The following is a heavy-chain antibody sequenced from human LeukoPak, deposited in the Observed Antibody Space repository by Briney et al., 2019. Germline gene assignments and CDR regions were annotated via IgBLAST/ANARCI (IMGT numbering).Heavy chain of an antibody. V-gene: IGHV1-69*13. Sequence: SVKVSCKASGGTFISYAISWVRQAPGQGLEWMGGIIPIFGTANYAQKFQGRVTITADESTSTAYMELSSLRSEDTAVYYCARAGYSYGGDYFDYWGQGTLVTVSS. J-gene: IGHJ4*02. CDR1: GGTFISYA. D-gene: IGHD5-18*01. CDR2: IIPIFGTA. CDR3: ARAGYSYGGDYFDY.